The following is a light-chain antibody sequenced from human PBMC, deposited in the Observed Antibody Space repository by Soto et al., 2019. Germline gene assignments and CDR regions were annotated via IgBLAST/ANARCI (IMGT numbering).Light chain of an antibody. J-gene: IGLJ1*01. V-gene: IGLV2-11*01. CDR3: CSYAGSSNV. Sequence: QSVLTQPRSVSGSPGQSVTISCTGASSDVGAYNYVSWYQQNPGKAPKLIIYDVTKRPSGVPDRFSGSKSGNTASLTISGLQADDEADYYCCSYAGSSNVFGTGTKVTVL. CDR2: DVT. CDR1: SSDVGAYNY.